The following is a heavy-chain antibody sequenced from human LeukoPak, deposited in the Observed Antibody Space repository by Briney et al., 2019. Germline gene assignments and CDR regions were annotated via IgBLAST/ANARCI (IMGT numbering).Heavy chain of an antibody. CDR1: GGSISSDY. V-gene: IGHV4-59*01. J-gene: IGHJ4*02. CDR2: ISYSGSP. D-gene: IGHD6-13*01. Sequence: PSETLSLTCSVSGGSISSDYWSWIRQPPGKGLQWIAFISYSGSPDYNPSLKSRVTISTDTSKNHFSLKLTSVTSADTAVYYCARGGASSRYFDFWGQGTLVTVSS. CDR3: ARGGASSRYFDF.